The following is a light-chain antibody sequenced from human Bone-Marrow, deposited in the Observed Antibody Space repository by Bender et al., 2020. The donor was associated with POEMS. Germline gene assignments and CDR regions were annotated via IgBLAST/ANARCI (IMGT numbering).Light chain of an antibody. J-gene: IGLJ2*01. CDR1: SSDVGRYKY. CDR3: CSYAGGSTLV. CDR2: EGT. Sequence: SALTQPASVSGSPGQSITISCTGSSSDVGRYKYVSWYQHHPGKPPKVIIYEGTKRPSGVSNRFSASKSGNTASLTISGLQAEDESDYYCCSYAGGSTLVFGGGTKLTVL. V-gene: IGLV2-23*01.